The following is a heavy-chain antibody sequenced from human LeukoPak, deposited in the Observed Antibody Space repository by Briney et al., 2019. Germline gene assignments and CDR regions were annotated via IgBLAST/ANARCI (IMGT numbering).Heavy chain of an antibody. CDR1: GFTFSSYA. CDR3: AKYSSSWLNYFDY. J-gene: IGHJ4*02. CDR2: ISGSGGST. D-gene: IGHD6-13*01. Sequence: GGSLRLSCAASGFTFSSYAMSWVRQAPGKGLEWVSAISGSGGSTYYADSVKGRFTTSRDNSKNTLYLQMNSLRAEDTAVYYCAKYSSSWLNYFDYWGQGTLVTAPS. V-gene: IGHV3-23*01.